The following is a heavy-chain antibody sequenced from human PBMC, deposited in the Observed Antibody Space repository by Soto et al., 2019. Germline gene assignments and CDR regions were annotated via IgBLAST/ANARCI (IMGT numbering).Heavy chain of an antibody. J-gene: IGHJ5*02. CDR2: IFPSDSDT. D-gene: IGHD3-22*01. CDR1: GYRFTSYW. V-gene: IGHV5-51*01. CDR3: ARKDKSGYFNWFDP. Sequence: PGESLKISCRTSGYRFTSYWIAWVRQMPGKGLEWMGIIFPSDSDTRYSPSFQGQVTISADRSTSTVFLQWASLKASDTAVYFCARKDKSGYFNWFDPWGQGTLVTVSS.